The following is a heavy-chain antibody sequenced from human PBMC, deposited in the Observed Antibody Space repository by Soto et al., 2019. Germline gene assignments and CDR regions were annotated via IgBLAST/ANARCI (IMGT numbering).Heavy chain of an antibody. Sequence: QVQLVQSGAEVKKPGASVKVSCKASGYTFTSYYMHCVRQAPGQGLEWMGIINPSGGGTSYAQKFQGGDTMTRDTSPSTVYMELSSLRSEDTAVYYCARGGQLRYLDWLLDYWGQGTLVTVSS. V-gene: IGHV1-46*03. D-gene: IGHD3-9*01. CDR1: GYTFTSYY. J-gene: IGHJ4*02. CDR3: ARGGQLRYLDWLLDY. CDR2: INPSGGGT.